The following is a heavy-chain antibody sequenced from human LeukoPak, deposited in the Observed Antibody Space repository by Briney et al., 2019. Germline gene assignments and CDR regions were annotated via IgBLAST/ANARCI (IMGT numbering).Heavy chain of an antibody. CDR2: INPNSGGT. J-gene: IGHJ4*02. CDR3: ARDRVAGPSFDY. Sequence: ASVKVSCKASGYTSTGYYMHWVRQAPGQGLEWMGWINPNSGGTNYAQKFQGRVTMTRDTSISTAYMELSRLRSDDTAVYYCARDRVAGPSFDYWGQGTLVTVSS. D-gene: IGHD6-19*01. CDR1: GYTSTGYY. V-gene: IGHV1-2*02.